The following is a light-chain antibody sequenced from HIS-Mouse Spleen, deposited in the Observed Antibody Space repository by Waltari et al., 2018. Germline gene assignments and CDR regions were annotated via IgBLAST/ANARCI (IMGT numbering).Light chain of an antibody. CDR2: EGS. CDR3: CSYAGSSTVV. J-gene: IGLJ2*01. V-gene: IGLV2-23*01. CDR1: SSYVGSYNL. Sequence: QSALTQPASVSGSPGQSITIPCTGTSSYVGSYNLFSWYQPHPGKAPKLMIYEGSKRPSGVSNRFSGSKSGNTASLTISGLQAEDEADYYCCSYAGSSTVVFGGGTKLTVL.